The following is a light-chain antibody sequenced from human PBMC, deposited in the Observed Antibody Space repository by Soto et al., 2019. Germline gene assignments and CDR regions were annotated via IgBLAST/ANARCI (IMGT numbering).Light chain of an antibody. CDR3: QQYRSWPCT. V-gene: IGKV3-15*01. CDR1: QSISNN. J-gene: IGKJ2*02. CDR2: DAS. Sequence: EIVMTQSPATLSVSPGERATLSCRASQSISNNLAWYQQKPGQPPRLLMYDASIRATGIPARLSGGGSGTEFTLTISSLQSEDFGVCYCQQYRSWPCTFGQGTKLEIK.